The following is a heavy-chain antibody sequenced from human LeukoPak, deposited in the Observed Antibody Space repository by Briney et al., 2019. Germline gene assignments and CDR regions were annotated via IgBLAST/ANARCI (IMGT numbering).Heavy chain of an antibody. CDR3: ARGVPLGYCTYGVCYPPYYFDY. Sequence: ASVKVSCKASGYTFVSYNINWLRQATGQGLEWMGWVNPRSGDAGYLQKFQGRLTITRDSSIDTAYMDLSGLNSEDTAVYYCARGVPLGYCTYGVCYPPYYFDYWGQGTLVTASS. J-gene: IGHJ4*02. D-gene: IGHD2-8*01. CDR1: GYTFVSYN. CDR2: VNPRSGDA. V-gene: IGHV1-8*01.